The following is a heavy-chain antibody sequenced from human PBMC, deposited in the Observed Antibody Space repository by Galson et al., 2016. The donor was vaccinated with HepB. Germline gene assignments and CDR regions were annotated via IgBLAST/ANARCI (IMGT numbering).Heavy chain of an antibody. CDR3: AKDPGRGSGWFFFDS. J-gene: IGHJ4*02. Sequence: SLRLSCAASGFTFSSYTMSWVRQAPGMGLEWVSSISGSGSFTYFADSVKGRFTISRDNSKNTLYLQMNSLRAEDTATYYCAKDPGRGSGWFFFDSWGQGTLVPVSS. CDR1: GFTFSSYT. CDR2: ISGSGSFT. D-gene: IGHD6-19*01. V-gene: IGHV3-23*01.